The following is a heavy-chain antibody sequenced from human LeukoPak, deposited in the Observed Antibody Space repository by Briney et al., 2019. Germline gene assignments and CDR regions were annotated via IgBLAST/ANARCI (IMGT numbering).Heavy chain of an antibody. D-gene: IGHD3-22*01. CDR2: ISGYDGDT. J-gene: IGHJ4*02. CDR1: GYTFTSYG. Sequence: ASVKVSCKASGYTFTSYGISWVRQAPGQGLEWMGWISGYDGDTSFAQKVQGRLTMTIDTSTTTAYMELRSLRFDDTAVYYCARWVPMVVVPLDYWGQGTLVTVSS. V-gene: IGHV1-18*01. CDR3: ARWVPMVVVPLDY.